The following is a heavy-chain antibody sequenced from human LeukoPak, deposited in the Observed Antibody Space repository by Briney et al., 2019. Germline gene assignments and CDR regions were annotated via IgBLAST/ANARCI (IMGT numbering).Heavy chain of an antibody. Sequence: SETLSLTCTVSGGSISSGTYYWTWIRQPAGKGLEWIGRIYNSGSTSYNPSLKSRATISMDTSKNQFSLKLNSVTAADTAVYYWARGRDDDVWGSYPTCFDFWGKGTLVTVSS. V-gene: IGHV4-61*02. J-gene: IGHJ4*02. CDR3: ARGRDDDVWGSYPTCFDF. CDR2: IYNSGST. CDR1: GGSISSGTYY. D-gene: IGHD3-16*02.